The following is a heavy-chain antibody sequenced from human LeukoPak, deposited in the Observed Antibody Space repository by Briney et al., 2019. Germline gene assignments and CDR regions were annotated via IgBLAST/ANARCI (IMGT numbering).Heavy chain of an antibody. CDR2: INHSGST. D-gene: IGHD3-10*01. CDR1: GGSFSGYY. Sequence: SETLSLTCAVYGGSFSGYYWGWIRQPPGKGLEWIGEINHSGSTNYNPSLKSRVTISVDTSKNQFSLKLSSVTAADTAVYYCARGRRSLPYGSGSYYSWGQGTLVTVSS. J-gene: IGHJ5*02. V-gene: IGHV4-34*01. CDR3: ARGRRSLPYGSGSYYS.